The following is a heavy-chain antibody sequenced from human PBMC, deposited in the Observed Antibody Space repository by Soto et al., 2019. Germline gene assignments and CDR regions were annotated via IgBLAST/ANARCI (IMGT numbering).Heavy chain of an antibody. V-gene: IGHV1-8*01. D-gene: IGHD6-19*01. CDR3: ARVGGWYQYNWFDP. J-gene: IGHJ5*02. CDR1: GYTFTSYD. CDR2: MNPNSGNT. Sequence: ASVKVSCKASGYTFTSYDINWVRQATGQGLEWMGWMNPNSGNTGYAQKFQGRVTMTGNTSISTAYMELSSLRSDDTAVYYCARVGGWYQYNWFDPWGQGTLVTVSS.